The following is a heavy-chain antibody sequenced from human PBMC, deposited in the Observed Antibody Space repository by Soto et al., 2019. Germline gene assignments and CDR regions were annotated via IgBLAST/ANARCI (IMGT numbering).Heavy chain of an antibody. CDR1: GFTFSSYE. CDR3: ARDLLAADAFDI. D-gene: IGHD6-13*01. V-gene: IGHV3-48*03. CDR2: ISSSGSTI. J-gene: IGHJ3*02. Sequence: GGSLRLSCAASGFTFSSYEMNWVRPAPGKGLEWVSYISSSGSTIYYADSVKGRFTISRDNAKNSLYLQMNSLRAEDTAVYYCARDLLAADAFDIWGQGTMVTVSS.